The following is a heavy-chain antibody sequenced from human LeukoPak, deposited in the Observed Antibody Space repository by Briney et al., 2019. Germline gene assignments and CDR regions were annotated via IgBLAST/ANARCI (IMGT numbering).Heavy chain of an antibody. D-gene: IGHD1-26*01. Sequence: GGSLRLSCAASGFRFSDFYMSWIRQAPGKGLEWISDISSRGKNTYYADSVKGRFTISRDIAKNSLYLQMNSLRAEDTAVYYCARDELHTGTYFPFDYWGQGTLVTVSS. J-gene: IGHJ4*02. V-gene: IGHV3-11*04. CDR1: GFRFSDFY. CDR2: ISSRGKNT. CDR3: ARDELHTGTYFPFDY.